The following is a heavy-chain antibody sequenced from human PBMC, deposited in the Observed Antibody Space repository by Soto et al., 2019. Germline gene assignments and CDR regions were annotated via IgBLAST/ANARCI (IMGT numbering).Heavy chain of an antibody. Sequence: SETLSLTCTVSGGSITGGSISSTTYYWGWMRQPPGKGLEWIASFFIGGNTYYNPSLKSRVTTSVDTSKNQFSLKLSSVTAADTAVYYCAREPPYPSYCSSTSCYGDYFDYWGQGTQVTVSS. J-gene: IGHJ4*02. D-gene: IGHD2-2*01. V-gene: IGHV4-39*02. CDR1: GGSITGGSISSTTYY. CDR2: FFIGGNT. CDR3: AREPPYPSYCSSTSCYGDYFDY.